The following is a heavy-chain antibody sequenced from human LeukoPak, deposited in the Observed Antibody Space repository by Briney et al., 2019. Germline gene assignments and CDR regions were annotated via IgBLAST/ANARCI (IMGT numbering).Heavy chain of an antibody. CDR2: ISGSGGST. V-gene: IGHV3-23*01. D-gene: IGHD1-26*01. J-gene: IGHJ4*02. CDR1: GFTFSSYA. Sequence: GGSLRLSCAASGFTFSSYAMCWVRQAPGKGLEWVSAISGSGGSTYYADSVKGRFTISRDNSKNTLYLQMNSLRAEDTATYHCSRDRSGSYYWGQGILVAVSS. CDR3: SRDRSGSYY.